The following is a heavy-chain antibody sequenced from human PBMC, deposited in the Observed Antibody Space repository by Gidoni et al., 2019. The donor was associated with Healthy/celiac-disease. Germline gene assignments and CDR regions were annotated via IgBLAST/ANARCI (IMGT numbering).Heavy chain of an antibody. V-gene: IGHV1-69*06. Sequence: QVQLMQSGAEVKKPGSSVKVSCKASGGTFRSYSIRWVRQAPGQGLGWMGGINPIFGTANYAQKLQGRVTITADKSTSTAYMELSSLRSEDTAVYYCARDLSYCGGDCYYRFDYWGQGTLVTVSS. CDR3: ARDLSYCGGDCYYRFDY. CDR2: INPIFGTA. J-gene: IGHJ4*02. CDR1: GGTFRSYS. D-gene: IGHD2-21*02.